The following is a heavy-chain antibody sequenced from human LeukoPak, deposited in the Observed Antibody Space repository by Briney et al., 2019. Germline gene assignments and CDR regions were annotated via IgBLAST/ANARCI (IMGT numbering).Heavy chain of an antibody. D-gene: IGHD6-19*01. J-gene: IGHJ4*02. Sequence: PGGSLRLSCAASGFTFSSYSMNWVRQAPGKGLEWVSSISSSSSYIYYADSVKGRSTISRDNAKNSLYLQMNSLRAEDTAVYYCASVGGWPIYYWGQGTLVTVSS. CDR3: ASVGGWPIYY. CDR2: ISSSSSYI. V-gene: IGHV3-21*01. CDR1: GFTFSSYS.